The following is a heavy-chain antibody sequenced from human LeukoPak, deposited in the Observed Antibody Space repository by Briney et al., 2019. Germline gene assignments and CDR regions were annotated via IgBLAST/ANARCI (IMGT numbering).Heavy chain of an antibody. J-gene: IGHJ4*02. D-gene: IGHD6-19*01. V-gene: IGHV4-39*07. CDR3: ASISIAVAGLLFDY. CDR2: IYYSGST. Sequence: SETLSLTCTVSGGSISSDGHYWTWIRQPPGKGLELIGSIYYSGSTYYNPSLKSRVTISVDTSKNQFSLKLSSVTAADTAVYYCASISIAVAGLLFDYWGQGTLVTVSS. CDR1: GGSISSDGHY.